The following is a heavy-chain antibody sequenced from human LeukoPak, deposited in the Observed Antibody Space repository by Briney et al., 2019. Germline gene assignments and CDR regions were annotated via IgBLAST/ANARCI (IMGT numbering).Heavy chain of an antibody. CDR3: ARRAQTTGWSFDY. J-gene: IGHJ4*02. V-gene: IGHV4-4*07. CDR2: IHTSGST. CDR1: GGSISSYY. Sequence: SGTLSLTCIVSGGSISSYYWSWIRQPAGKGLEWIGQIHTSGSTNYNPSLKSRVAMSVDTSKNQFSLELSSVTAADTAVYYCARRAQTTGWSFDYWGQGALVTVSS. D-gene: IGHD6-19*01.